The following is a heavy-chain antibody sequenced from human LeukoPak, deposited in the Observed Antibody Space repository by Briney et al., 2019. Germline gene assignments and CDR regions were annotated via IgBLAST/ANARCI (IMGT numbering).Heavy chain of an antibody. Sequence: SETLSLTCTVSGGSISSSSSYWGWIPQPPGKGLEWIGSIYYSGSTYYNPSLKSRVTMSVDTSKNQFSLKLNSVTAADTAVYYCVRHQMSPDIILVPGSADPWGQGTLVTVSS. D-gene: IGHD2-2*01. CDR3: VRHQMSPDIILVPGSADP. CDR1: GGSISSSSSY. CDR2: IYYSGST. J-gene: IGHJ5*02. V-gene: IGHV4-39*01.